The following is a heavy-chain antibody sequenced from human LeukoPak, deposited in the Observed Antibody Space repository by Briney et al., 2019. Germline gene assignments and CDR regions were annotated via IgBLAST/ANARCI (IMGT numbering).Heavy chain of an antibody. CDR2: IIPILGIA. D-gene: IGHD3-22*01. J-gene: IGHJ4*02. V-gene: IGHV1-69*04. CDR3: ASTQYYYDSSGYYSHFDY. CDR1: GGIFSSYA. Sequence: ASVKVSCKASGGIFSSYAISWVRQAPGQGLEWMGRIIPILGIANYAQKFQGRVTITADKSTSTAYMELSSLRSEDTAVYYCASTQYYYDSSGYYSHFDYWGQGTLVTVTS.